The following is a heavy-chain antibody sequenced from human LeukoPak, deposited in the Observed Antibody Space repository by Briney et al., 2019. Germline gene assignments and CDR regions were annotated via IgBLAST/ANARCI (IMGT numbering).Heavy chain of an antibody. V-gene: IGHV3-53*01. J-gene: IGHJ4*02. CDR1: GFAVISTY. CDR3: ARAEGYYYGSGSYYLGNYFDY. Sequence: PGGSRSLSCAASGFAVISTYMSWVRQAPGKGLEWVSVLYTGGGTYYADPVKGRFTISRDNSKNTLYLQMNSLRAEDTAVYYCARAEGYYYGSGSYYLGNYFDYWGQGTLVTVSS. D-gene: IGHD3-10*01. CDR2: LYTGGGT.